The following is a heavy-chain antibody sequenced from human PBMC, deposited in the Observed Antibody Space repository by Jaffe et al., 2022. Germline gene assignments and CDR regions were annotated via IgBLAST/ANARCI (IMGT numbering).Heavy chain of an antibody. V-gene: IGHV4-38-2*02. CDR2: IYHSGST. Sequence: QVQLQESGPGLVKPSETLSLTCAVSGYSISSGYYWGWIRQPPGKGLEWIGSIYHSGSTYYNPSLKSRVTISVDTSKNQFSLKLSSVTAADTAVYYCARDYIVGATGVFDYWGQGTLVTVSS. CDR1: GYSISSGYY. CDR3: ARDYIVGATGVFDY. J-gene: IGHJ4*02. D-gene: IGHD1-26*01.